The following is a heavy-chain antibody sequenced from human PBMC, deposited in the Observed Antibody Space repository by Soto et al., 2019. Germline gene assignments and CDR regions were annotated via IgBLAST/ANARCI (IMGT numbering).Heavy chain of an antibody. CDR3: ARERYYDSTWFDP. Sequence: SETLSLTCTVSGGSVSSGSYYWSWIRQPPGKGLEWIGYIYYSGSTSYNPSLKSRVTISVDTSKNQFSLKLSSVTAADTAVYYCARERYYDSTWFDPWGQGTLVTVSS. CDR2: IYYSGST. V-gene: IGHV4-61*01. J-gene: IGHJ5*02. CDR1: GGSVSSGSYY. D-gene: IGHD3-22*01.